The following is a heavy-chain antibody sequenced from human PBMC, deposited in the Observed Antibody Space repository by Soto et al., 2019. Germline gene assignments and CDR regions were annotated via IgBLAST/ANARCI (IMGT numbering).Heavy chain of an antibody. J-gene: IGHJ4*02. V-gene: IGHV3-23*01. CDR2: ISGSGGST. Sequence: EVQLLESGGGLVQPGGSLRLSCAASGFTFSSYAMSWVHQAPGKGLEWVSAISGSGGSTYYADSVKGRFTISRDNSKNTLYLQMNSLRAEDTAVYYCAKAPGPYYGSGLDYWGQGTLVTVSS. CDR3: AKAPGPYYGSGLDY. D-gene: IGHD3-10*01. CDR1: GFTFSSYA.